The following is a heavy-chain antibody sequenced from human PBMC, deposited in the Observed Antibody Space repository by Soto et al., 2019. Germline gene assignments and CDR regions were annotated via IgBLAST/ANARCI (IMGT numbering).Heavy chain of an antibody. CDR3: AKDKFGGAATY. D-gene: IGHD1-26*01. CDR2: ISGGSVNI. V-gene: IGHV3-23*01. CDR1: GFTFSSFS. J-gene: IGHJ4*02. Sequence: EVQLLESGGDLVQPGGSLRLSCAASGFTFSSFSMHWIRQTPGSGLEWVSTISGGSVNIDYADSVKGRSTISRDNSRNTLYLQMPRLSVEDTATYFCAKDKFGGAATYWGQGTLVSVSS.